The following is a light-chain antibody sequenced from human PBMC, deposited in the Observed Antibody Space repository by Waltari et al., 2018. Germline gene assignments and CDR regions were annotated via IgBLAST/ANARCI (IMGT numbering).Light chain of an antibody. V-gene: IGKV3-15*01. CDR3: QQYNNWPRT. CDR2: GSS. CDR1: QSVAGN. J-gene: IGKJ2*01. Sequence: ETVMTQSPATLSVSPGERVTLSCRASQSVAGNLAWYQQKPSQAPRLLIYGSSTRATGIPARFSGSGSGTEFTLTISSLQSEDFAVYYCQQYNNWPRTFGQGTKLEI.